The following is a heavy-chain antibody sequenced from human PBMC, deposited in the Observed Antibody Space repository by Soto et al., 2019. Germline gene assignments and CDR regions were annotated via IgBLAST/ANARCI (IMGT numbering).Heavy chain of an antibody. V-gene: IGHV1-2*04. J-gene: IGHJ6*02. CDR1: GYTFTGYY. CDR2: INPNSGGT. Sequence: ASVKVSCKASGYTFTGYYMHWVRQAPGQGLEWMGWINPNSGGTNYAQKFQGWVTMTRDTSISTAYMELGRLRSDDTAVYYCARDGNDYYYDSSGYYTLGMDVWGQGTTVTVSS. D-gene: IGHD3-22*01. CDR3: ARDGNDYYYDSSGYYTLGMDV.